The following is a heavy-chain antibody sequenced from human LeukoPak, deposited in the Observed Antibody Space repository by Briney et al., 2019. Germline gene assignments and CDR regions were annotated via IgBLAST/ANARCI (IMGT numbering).Heavy chain of an antibody. D-gene: IGHD3-10*01. CDR1: GGSVSSGSYY. J-gene: IGHJ4*02. V-gene: IGHV4-61*01. Sequence: SETLSLTCTVSGGSVSSGSYYWSWIRQPPGKGLEGIGYIYYSGSTNYNPSLKSRVTISVDTSKNQFSLKLSSVTAADTAVYYCAAGGNYYGSGSYNWGQGTLVTVSS. CDR3: AAGGNYYGSGSYN. CDR2: IYYSGST.